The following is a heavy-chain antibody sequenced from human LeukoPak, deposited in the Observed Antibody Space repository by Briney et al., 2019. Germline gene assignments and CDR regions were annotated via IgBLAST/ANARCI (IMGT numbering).Heavy chain of an antibody. CDR3: ARSVVVAGIDY. CDR2: INYSGST. V-gene: IGHV4-59*08. Sequence: PSETLSLTCTVSAGSISSDYWSWIRQPPGKGLEWIGNINYSGSTNYNPSLKSRVTISVDTSKNQFSLKLSSVTAADTAVYYCARSVVVAGIDYWGQGTLVTVSS. D-gene: IGHD6-19*01. J-gene: IGHJ4*02. CDR1: AGSISSDY.